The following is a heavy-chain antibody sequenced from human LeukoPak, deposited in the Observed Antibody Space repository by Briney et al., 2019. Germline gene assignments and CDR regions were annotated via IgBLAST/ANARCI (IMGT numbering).Heavy chain of an antibody. V-gene: IGHV1-2*02. D-gene: IGHD1-14*01. CDR1: GYTFTAYY. J-gene: IGHJ4*02. CDR2: INPNSGGT. CDR3: VRKSAARRPSELDY. Sequence: GASVKVSCKASGYTFTAYYMNWVRQAPGQGLEWMGWINPNSGGTNYEQKFQGRVTMTNDTSINAGYMELSSLRSDDTAVYYGVRKSAARRPSELDYWGQGSVVTVSS.